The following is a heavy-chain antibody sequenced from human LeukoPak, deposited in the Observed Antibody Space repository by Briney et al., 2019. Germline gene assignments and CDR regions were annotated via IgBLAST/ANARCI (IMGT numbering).Heavy chain of an antibody. CDR3: ARNKNIVATIWWRSLADYYYMDV. J-gene: IGHJ6*03. V-gene: IGHV3-64*01. CDR1: GFTFRNYA. D-gene: IGHD5-12*01. Sequence: PGGSLRLSCAASGFTFRNYAMHWVRQAPGKGLEYVSAISSNRGITYYANSVKGRFTISRDNSKNTLYLQMGSLRAEDTAVYYCARNKNIVATIWWRSLADYYYMDVWGKGTTVTISS. CDR2: ISSNRGIT.